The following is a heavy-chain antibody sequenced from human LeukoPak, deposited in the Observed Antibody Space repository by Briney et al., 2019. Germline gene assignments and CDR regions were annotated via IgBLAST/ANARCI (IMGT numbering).Heavy chain of an antibody. D-gene: IGHD3-10*01. V-gene: IGHV3-30*18. J-gene: IGHJ6*02. CDR2: ISYDGRNK. CDR1: GLIFSSFG. CDR3: AKEKLWFGELLLSMDV. Sequence: GGSLRLSCAVSGLIFSSFGMHWVRQAPGKGLEWVAVISYDGRNKYYADSVKGRFTISRDNSKNTLYLQMNSRRAEDTAVYYCAKEKLWFGELLLSMDVWGQGTTVTVPS.